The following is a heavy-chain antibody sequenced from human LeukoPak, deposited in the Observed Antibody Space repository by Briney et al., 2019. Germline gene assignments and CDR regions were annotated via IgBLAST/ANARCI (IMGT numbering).Heavy chain of an antibody. Sequence: ASVKVSCKASGYTFTSYAMNWVRQAPGQGLEWMGWINTNTGNPTYAQGFTGRFVFSLDTSVSTAYLQISSLKAEDTAVYYCARELYSSSWFLEPGVDYWGQGTLVTVPS. V-gene: IGHV7-4-1*02. D-gene: IGHD6-13*01. J-gene: IGHJ4*02. CDR1: GYTFTSYA. CDR2: INTNTGNP. CDR3: ARELYSSSWFLEPGVDY.